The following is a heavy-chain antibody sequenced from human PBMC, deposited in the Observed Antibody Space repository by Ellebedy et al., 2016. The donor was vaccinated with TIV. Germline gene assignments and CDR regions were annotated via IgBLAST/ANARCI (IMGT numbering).Heavy chain of an antibody. CDR1: GFTFSSYVM. CDR3: AKENYGMDV. V-gene: IGHV4-4*02. Sequence: SCAASGFTFSSYVMSWVRQPPGKGLEWIGEIWHSGSTNYNPSLKSRVSMSVDKSKNQFSLNLNSVSAADTAVYYCAKENYGMDVWGQGTTVIVSS. J-gene: IGHJ6*02. CDR2: IWHSGST.